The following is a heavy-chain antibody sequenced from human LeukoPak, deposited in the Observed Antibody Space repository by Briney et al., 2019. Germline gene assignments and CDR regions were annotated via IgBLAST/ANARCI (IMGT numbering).Heavy chain of an antibody. V-gene: IGHV4-34*09. Sequence: SETLSLTCAVYRGSFSGYYWSWIRQHPGKGLEWIGYIYQSGSTYYNPSLKSRVTISVDTSKNQFSLKLSSVTAADTAVYYCARGFRGTADYWGQGTLVTVSS. J-gene: IGHJ4*02. CDR3: ARGFRGTADY. D-gene: IGHD1-1*01. CDR2: IYQSGST. CDR1: RGSFSGYY.